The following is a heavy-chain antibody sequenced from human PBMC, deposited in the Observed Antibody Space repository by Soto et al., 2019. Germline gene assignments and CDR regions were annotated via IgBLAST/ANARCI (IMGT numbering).Heavy chain of an antibody. J-gene: IGHJ6*02. CDR2: IYYSGST. CDR1: GGSISSYY. CDR3: ARRGLYRSGREYYYYGMDV. Sequence: LSLTCTVSGGSISSYYWSWIRQPPGKGLEWIGYIYYSGSTNYNPSLKSRVTISVDTSKNQFSLKLSSVTAADTAVYYCARRGLYRSGREYYYYGMDVWGQGTTVTVSS. D-gene: IGHD6-19*01. V-gene: IGHV4-59*01.